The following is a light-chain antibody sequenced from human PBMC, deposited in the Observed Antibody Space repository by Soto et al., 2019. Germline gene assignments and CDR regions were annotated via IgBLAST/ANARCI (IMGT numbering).Light chain of an antibody. CDR2: KAS. V-gene: IGKV1-5*03. Sequence: DIQMTQSPSTLSASVGDRVTITCRASQSISSWLAWYQQKPGKAPKLLIYKASSLESGVPSRFSGSGSGTEFTLTISSLQPDDFATYYCQQYNSYSLTFGPGTKVDIE. J-gene: IGKJ3*01. CDR1: QSISSW. CDR3: QQYNSYSLT.